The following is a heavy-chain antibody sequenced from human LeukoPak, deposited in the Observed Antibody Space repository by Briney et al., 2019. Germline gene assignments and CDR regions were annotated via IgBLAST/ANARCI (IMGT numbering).Heavy chain of an antibody. CDR2: IYSGGST. CDR3: ARRYSSSNQYYYYMDV. V-gene: IGHV3-53*05. D-gene: IGHD6-6*01. Sequence: GGSLRLSCAASVVTVSSNYMSWGPEAPGKGRRWVSVIYSGGSTYYADSVKGRFTISRDNSKNTLYLQMNSLRAEDTAVYYCARRYSSSNQYYYYMDVWGKGTTVTVSS. J-gene: IGHJ6*03. CDR1: VVTVSSNY.